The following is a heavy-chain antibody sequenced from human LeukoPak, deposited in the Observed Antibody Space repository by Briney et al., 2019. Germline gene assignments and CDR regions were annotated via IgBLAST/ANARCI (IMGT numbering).Heavy chain of an antibody. V-gene: IGHV3-20*04. CDR2: IHWNGGRT. CDR3: ARVLSGRGSLYDYYYYMDV. Sequence: GGSLRLSCAASGFTFDNYGINWVRQAPGKGLEWVSRIHWNGGRTGYADSVKGRFTISRDNAKNSLYLQMNSLRAEDTAVYYCARVLSGRGSLYDYYYYMDVWGKGTTVTISS. CDR1: GFTFDNYG. J-gene: IGHJ6*03. D-gene: IGHD3-10*01.